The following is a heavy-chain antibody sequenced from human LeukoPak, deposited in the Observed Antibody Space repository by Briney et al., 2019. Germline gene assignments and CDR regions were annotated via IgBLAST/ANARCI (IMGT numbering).Heavy chain of an antibody. V-gene: IGHV4-59*13. CDR3: ARDRSAAPADY. J-gene: IGHJ4*02. D-gene: IGHD6-25*01. CDR2: THDSGNS. Sequence: PSETLSLTCTVSGGSITNNYWAWIRQPPGKGLEWIGYTHDSGNSNYNSSLRSRVTISIDTSKNQFSLKLTSVTAADTAVYYCARDRSAAPADYWGQGTLVTVSS. CDR1: GGSITNNY.